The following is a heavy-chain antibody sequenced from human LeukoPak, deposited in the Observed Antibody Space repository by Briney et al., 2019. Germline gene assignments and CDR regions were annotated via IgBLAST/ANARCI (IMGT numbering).Heavy chain of an antibody. CDR1: GGSISSYY. J-gene: IGHJ5*02. V-gene: IGHV4-59*08. CDR3: AIARGCSGGSCHVAWFDP. CDR2: IYYSGST. Sequence: SETLSLTCTVSGGSISSYYWSWSRQPPGKGREWIGYIYYSGSTNYNPSLKSRVTISVDTSKNQFSLKLSSVTAADTAVYYCAIARGCSGGSCHVAWFDPWGQGTLVTVSS. D-gene: IGHD2-15*01.